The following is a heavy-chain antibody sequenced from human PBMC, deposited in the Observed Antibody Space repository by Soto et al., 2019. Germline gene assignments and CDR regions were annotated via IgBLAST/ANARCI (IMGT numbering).Heavy chain of an antibody. D-gene: IGHD3-22*01. V-gene: IGHV1-69*12. Sequence: QVQLVQSGAEVKKPGSSVKVSCKASGGTFSSYAISWVRQAPGQGLEWMGGIIPIFGTANYAQKFQGRVTITADESTSTAYMGLSSLRSEDTAVYYCARDRAPYYYDCSGYDFDIWGQGTMVTVSS. CDR2: IIPIFGTA. CDR1: GGTFSSYA. CDR3: ARDRAPYYYDCSGYDFDI. J-gene: IGHJ3*02.